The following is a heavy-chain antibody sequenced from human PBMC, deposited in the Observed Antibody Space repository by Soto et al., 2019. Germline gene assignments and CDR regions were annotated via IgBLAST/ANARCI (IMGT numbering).Heavy chain of an antibody. CDR3: AREYSSSSYDDY. V-gene: IGHV4-39*02. Sequence: QLQLQESGPGLVKPSETLSLTCTVSGGSISSSSYYWGWIRQPPGKGLEWIGSIYYSGSTYYNPSLKSRVTITVNTSKNQFSLKLSSVTAADTAVYYCAREYSSSSYDDYWGQGTLVTVSS. J-gene: IGHJ4*02. D-gene: IGHD6-6*01. CDR1: GGSISSSSYY. CDR2: IYYSGST.